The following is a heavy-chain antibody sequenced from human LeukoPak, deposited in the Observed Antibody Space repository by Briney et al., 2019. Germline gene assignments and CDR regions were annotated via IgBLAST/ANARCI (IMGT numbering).Heavy chain of an antibody. J-gene: IGHJ4*02. V-gene: IGHV3-30*02. D-gene: IGHD2-2*01. CDR2: IRYDGSNK. CDR3: AKSGEARYCSSTSCLKDDY. CDR1: GFTFSSYG. Sequence: GGSLRLSCAASGFTFSSYGMHWVRQAPGKGLEWVAFIRYDGSNKYYADSVKGRFTISRDNSKNTLYLQMNSLRAEDTAVYYCAKSGEARYCSSTSCLKDDYWGQGTLVTVSS.